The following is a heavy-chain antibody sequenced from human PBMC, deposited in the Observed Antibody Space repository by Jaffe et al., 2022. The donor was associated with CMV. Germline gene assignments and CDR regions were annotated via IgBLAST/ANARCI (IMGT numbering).Heavy chain of an antibody. Sequence: EVQLVESGGGLVKPGGSLRLSCAASGFTFSNAWMSWVRQAPGKGLEWVGRIKSKTDGGTTDYAAPVKGRFTISRDDSKNTLYLQMNSLKTEDTAVYYCTTDQSRLRELYYYYMDVWGKGTTVTVSS. V-gene: IGHV3-15*01. CDR1: GFTFSNAW. CDR2: IKSKTDGGTT. J-gene: IGHJ6*03. CDR3: TTDQSRLRELYYYYMDV. D-gene: IGHD5-12*01.